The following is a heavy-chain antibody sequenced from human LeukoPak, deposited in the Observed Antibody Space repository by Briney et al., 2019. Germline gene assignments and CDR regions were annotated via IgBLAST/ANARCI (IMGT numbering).Heavy chain of an antibody. CDR2: ISCDGSNK. CDR1: GFTFSSYG. V-gene: IGHV3-30*18. CDR3: AKNGGNSSLDY. Sequence: GGSLRLSCAASGFTFSSYGMHWVRQAPGKGLEWVAVISCDGSNKYYADSVKSRFTISRENSKNTLYLQINSLRAEDTAVYYCAKNGGNSSLDYWGQGTLVTVSS. D-gene: IGHD4-23*01. J-gene: IGHJ4*02.